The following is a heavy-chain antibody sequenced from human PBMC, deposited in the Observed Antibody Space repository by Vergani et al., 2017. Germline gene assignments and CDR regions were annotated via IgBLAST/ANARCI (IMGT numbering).Heavy chain of an antibody. CDR3: ARETCSSTSCLYLGVAFDI. V-gene: IGHV4-61*02. J-gene: IGHJ3*02. Sequence: QVQLQESGPRLVRPSQTLSLTCTVSGGSINTGAYYWSWIRQPAGKGLEWIGRVYTSGMTNYNPSLKSRVTILVDRSKSQLSLKLTSVTAADTAVYYCARETCSSTSCLYLGVAFDIWGQGTMVTVSS. D-gene: IGHD2-2*01. CDR1: GGSINTGAYY. CDR2: VYTSGMT.